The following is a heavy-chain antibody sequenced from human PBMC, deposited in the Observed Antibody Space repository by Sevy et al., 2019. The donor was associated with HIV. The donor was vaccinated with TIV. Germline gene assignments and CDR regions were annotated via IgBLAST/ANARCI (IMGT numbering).Heavy chain of an antibody. CDR2: IYYSGST. CDR1: GGSINYY. V-gene: IGHV4-59*01. Sequence: SETLSLTCTVSGGSINYYWSWIRQPPGKGLEWIGHIYYSGSTNYNPSLKSRVTISVDMSKNQFSLKLGSVTAADTAVYYCARRGGSGNYYFFDYWGQGTLVTVSS. D-gene: IGHD3-10*01. CDR3: ARRGGSGNYYFFDY. J-gene: IGHJ4*02.